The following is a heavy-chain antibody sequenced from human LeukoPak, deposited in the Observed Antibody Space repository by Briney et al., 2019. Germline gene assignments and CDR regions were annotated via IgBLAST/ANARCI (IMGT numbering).Heavy chain of an antibody. CDR2: ISSSSSYI. V-gene: IGHV3-21*01. CDR3: ARGRVCSSTSCYRTPWFDP. CDR1: GFTFSSYS. Sequence: PGGSLRLSCAASGFTFSSYSMSWVRQAPGKGLEWVSSISSSSSYIYYADSVKGRFTISRDNAKNSLYLQMNSLRAEDTAVYYCARGRVCSSTSCYRTPWFDPWGQGTLVTVSS. D-gene: IGHD2-2*02. J-gene: IGHJ5*02.